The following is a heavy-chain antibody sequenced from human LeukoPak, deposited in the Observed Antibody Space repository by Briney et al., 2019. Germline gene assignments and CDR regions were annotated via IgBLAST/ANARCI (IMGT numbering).Heavy chain of an antibody. CDR3: ARDTVGATTLDY. CDR1: GGTFSSYA. CDR2: IIPIFGTA. Sequence: GASVKVSCKASGGTFSSYAISWVRQAPGQGLEWMGGIIPIFGTANYAQKLQGRVTITADESTSTAYMELSSLRSEDTAVYYCARDTVGATTLDYWGQGTLVTVSS. D-gene: IGHD1-26*01. J-gene: IGHJ4*02. V-gene: IGHV1-69*13.